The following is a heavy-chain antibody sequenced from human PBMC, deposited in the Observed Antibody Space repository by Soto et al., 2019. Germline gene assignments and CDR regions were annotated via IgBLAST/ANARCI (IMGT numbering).Heavy chain of an antibody. CDR2: IHGSAAGT. J-gene: IGHJ4*02. V-gene: IGHV3-23*01. CDR1: GFSFSSYA. Sequence: GSLRLSCAASGFSFSSYAMSWVRQAPGKGLEWVSSIHGSAAGTYYADSVKGRFTISRDNSKNTLWLQMNSLRAEDTALYYCAKDYYFDSWGQGTLVTVSS. CDR3: AKDYYFDS.